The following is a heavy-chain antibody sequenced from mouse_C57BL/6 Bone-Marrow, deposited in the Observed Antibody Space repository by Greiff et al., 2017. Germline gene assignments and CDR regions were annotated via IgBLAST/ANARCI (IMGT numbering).Heavy chain of an antibody. V-gene: IGHV1-19*01. CDR3: ARKHYYGSISYFDY. J-gene: IGHJ2*01. Sequence: VQLQQSGPVLVKPGASVKMSCKASGYTFTDYYMNWVKQSHGKSLEWIGVINPYNGGTSYNQKFKGKATLTVDKSSSTAYMELNSLTSEDSAVYYCARKHYYGSISYFDYWGQGTTLTVSS. CDR2: INPYNGGT. CDR1: GYTFTDYY. D-gene: IGHD1-1*01.